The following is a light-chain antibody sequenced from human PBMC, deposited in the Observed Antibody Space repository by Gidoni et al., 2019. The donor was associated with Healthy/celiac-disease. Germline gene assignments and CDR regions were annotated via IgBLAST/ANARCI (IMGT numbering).Light chain of an antibody. Sequence: IGMPQPPATLSVSPGERATLTCRASQSVSNNLAWYQQKPGQAPRLLIYDASNRATGIPSRFSGSGSGTEFTLTISSLQSEDFATYYCQQYNNWPVTFGQGTKVEIK. V-gene: IGKV3-15*01. CDR1: QSVSNN. J-gene: IGKJ1*01. CDR2: DAS. CDR3: QQYNNWPVT.